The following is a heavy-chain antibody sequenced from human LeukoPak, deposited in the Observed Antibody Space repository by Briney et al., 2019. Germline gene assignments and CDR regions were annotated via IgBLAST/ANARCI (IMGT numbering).Heavy chain of an antibody. CDR3: TKDINPVVPAALDY. J-gene: IGHJ4*02. V-gene: IGHV3-74*03. CDR1: GFTFSSCW. CDR2: INSDGSST. D-gene: IGHD2-2*01. Sequence: PGGSLRLSCVASGFTFSSCWVHWVRQAPGKGLVWVSRINSDGSSTKCADSVKGRFTISRDNAKNSLYLQMNSLRAEDTALYYCTKDINPVVPAALDYWGQGTLVTVSS.